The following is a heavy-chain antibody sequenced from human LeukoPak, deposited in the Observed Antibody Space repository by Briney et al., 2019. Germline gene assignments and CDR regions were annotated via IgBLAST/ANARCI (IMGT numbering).Heavy chain of an antibody. V-gene: IGHV3-23*01. Sequence: PSETLSLTCAVSSGSIFRSNWWSWVRQPPGKGLEWVSSISGSGDSTFYADSVKGRFSISRDNSKNTLYLQVNGLRTEDTAVYYCAKDRLLNCRGDCYIFDYWGQGTVVTVSS. J-gene: IGHJ4*02. CDR2: ISGSGDST. D-gene: IGHD2-21*02. CDR3: AKDRLLNCRGDCYIFDY. CDR1: SGSIFRSNW.